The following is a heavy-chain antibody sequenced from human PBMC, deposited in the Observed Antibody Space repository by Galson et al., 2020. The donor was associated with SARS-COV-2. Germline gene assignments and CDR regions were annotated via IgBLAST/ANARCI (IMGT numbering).Heavy chain of an antibody. D-gene: IGHD3-22*01. CDR3: AKEYYYDSSGPLDAFDI. CDR1: GFTFSSYW. CDR2: VNSDGSST. J-gene: IGHJ3*02. V-gene: IGHV3-74*01. Sequence: GGSLRLSCAASGFTFSSYWMHWVRQAPGKGLAWVSRVNSDGSSTSYADSVKGRFTISRDNAKNTLYLQMNSLRAEDTAVYYCAKEYYYDSSGPLDAFDIWGQGTMVTVSS.